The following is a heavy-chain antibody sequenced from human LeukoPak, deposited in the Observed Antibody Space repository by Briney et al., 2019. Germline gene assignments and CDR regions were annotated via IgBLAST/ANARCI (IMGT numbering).Heavy chain of an antibody. V-gene: IGHV3-7*01. J-gene: IGHJ5*02. D-gene: IGHD2-2*01. CDR2: IKQDGSEK. Sequence: GGSLRLSCAASGFTFSSYGMHWVRQAPGKGLEWVANIKQDGSEKYYVDSVKGRFTISRDNAKNSLYLQMNSLRAEDTAVYYCARVPIVVVPAALWPDNNWFDPWGQGTLVTVSS. CDR1: GFTFSSYG. CDR3: ARVPIVVVPAALWPDNNWFDP.